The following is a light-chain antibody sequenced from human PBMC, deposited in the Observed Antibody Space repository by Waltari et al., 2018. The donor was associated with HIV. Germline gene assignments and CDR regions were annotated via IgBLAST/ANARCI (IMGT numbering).Light chain of an antibody. Sequence: EIVLTQSPGTLSLSPGERATLSCRASQSVSSNYLAWYQQKPGQAPRLLIYTTSSRATGVPDRFSGSRSGTDFTLTISRLEPEDFAVYYCQQYGSLPETFGPGTIVDV. CDR1: QSVSSNY. CDR3: QQYGSLPET. V-gene: IGKV3-20*01. J-gene: IGKJ3*01. CDR2: TTS.